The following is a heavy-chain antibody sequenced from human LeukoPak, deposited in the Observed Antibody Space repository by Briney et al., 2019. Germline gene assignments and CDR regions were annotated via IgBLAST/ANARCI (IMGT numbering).Heavy chain of an antibody. D-gene: IGHD4-11*01. CDR2: IYYSGNT. J-gene: IGHJ4*02. V-gene: IGHV4-59*01. Sequence: SETLSLTCTASGDSISSYYWSWIRQPPGKGLEWIGYIYYSGNTDYNPSLKSRVTISVDRSKNQFSLQLTSVTAADTAVYYCARSLYGSNWSHFNFWGQGTLVTVSS. CDR3: ARSLYGSNWSHFNF. CDR1: GDSISSYY.